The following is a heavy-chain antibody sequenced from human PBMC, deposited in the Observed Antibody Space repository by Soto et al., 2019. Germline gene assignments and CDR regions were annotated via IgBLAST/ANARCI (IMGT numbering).Heavy chain of an antibody. CDR2: IYYSGST. CDR1: GGNISSGGYY. CDR3: ARVRYLYYFDY. J-gene: IGHJ4*02. D-gene: IGHD3-16*02. V-gene: IGHV4-31*03. Sequence: SETMRLTCTVSGGNISSGGYYWSWNSQHPGKGLEWIGYIYYSGSTYYNPSLKSRVTISVDTSKNQFSLKLSSVTAADTAVYYCARVRYLYYFDYWGQGTLVTVSS.